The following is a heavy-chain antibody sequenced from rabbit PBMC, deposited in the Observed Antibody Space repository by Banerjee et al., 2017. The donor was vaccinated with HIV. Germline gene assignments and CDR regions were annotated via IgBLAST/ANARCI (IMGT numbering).Heavy chain of an antibody. CDR3: ARDANYYSYVYAGYAYARLDL. CDR2: IYAGSSGNT. V-gene: IGHV1S40*01. Sequence: QSLEKSGGDLVKSWASLTLTCTASGFSFSNTHWICWVRQAPGKGLEWIACIYAGSSGNTYSASWAKGRFTISKTSSTTVTLQMTSLTAADTATYFCARDANYYSYVYAGYAYARLDLWGPGTLVTVS. D-gene: IGHD6-1*01. J-gene: IGHJ3*01. CDR1: GFSFSNTHW.